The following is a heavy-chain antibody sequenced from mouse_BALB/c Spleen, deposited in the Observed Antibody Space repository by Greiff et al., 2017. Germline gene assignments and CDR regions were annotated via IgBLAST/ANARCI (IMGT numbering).Heavy chain of an antibody. Sequence: QVQLQQPGAELVKPGASVKLSCKASGYTFTSYWMHWVKQRPGQGPEWIGEIDPSDSYTNYNQKFKGKATLTVDKSSSTAYMQLSSLTSEDSAVYYCAYRYESWGQGTTLTVSS. V-gene: IGHV1-69*02. D-gene: IGHD2-14*01. CDR3: AYRYES. CDR1: GYTFTSYW. CDR2: IDPSDSYT. J-gene: IGHJ2*01.